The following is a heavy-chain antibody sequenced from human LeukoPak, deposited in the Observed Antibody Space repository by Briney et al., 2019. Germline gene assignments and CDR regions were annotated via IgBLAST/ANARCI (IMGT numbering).Heavy chain of an antibody. CDR3: ARGVSTVVSAKGGGGY. CDR1: VCTFSHYA. CDR2: IIPILGIA. J-gene: IGHJ4*02. Sequence: SVKVSCKPSVCTFSHYAISWVRQAPRQGLEWTGRIIPILGIANYAQKFQGRVTITADKSTSTAYMELSSLRSEETGVYYCARGVSTVVSAKGGGGYWGQGTLVTVSS. V-gene: IGHV1-69*04. D-gene: IGHD4-23*01.